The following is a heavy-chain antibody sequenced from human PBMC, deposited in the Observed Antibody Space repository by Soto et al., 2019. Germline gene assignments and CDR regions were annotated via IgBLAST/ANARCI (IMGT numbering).Heavy chain of an antibody. CDR1: GGSISSGGYY. V-gene: IGHV4-31*03. J-gene: IGHJ6*02. D-gene: IGHD6-13*01. CDR3: ARDLAAAAYYYGMDV. Sequence: SETLSLTCTVSGGSISSGGYYWSWIRRHPGKGLEWIGYIYYSGSTYYNPSLKSRVTISVDTSKNQFSLKLSSVTAADTAVYYCARDLAAAAYYYGMDVWGQGTTVTVSS. CDR2: IYYSGST.